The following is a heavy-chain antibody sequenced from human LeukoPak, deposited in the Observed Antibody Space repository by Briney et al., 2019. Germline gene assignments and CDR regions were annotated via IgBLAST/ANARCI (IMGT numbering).Heavy chain of an antibody. V-gene: IGHV3-7*04. Sequence: GGSLRLSCTASRFTFSSYWMNWVRQAPGKGLEWVANIKQDGSEKYYVDSVKGRFTISRDNAKKSLYLQMNNMRAEDTAVYYCARETEMANLDYWGQGTLVTVSS. J-gene: IGHJ4*02. CDR3: ARETEMANLDY. D-gene: IGHD5-24*01. CDR1: RFTFSSYW. CDR2: IKQDGSEK.